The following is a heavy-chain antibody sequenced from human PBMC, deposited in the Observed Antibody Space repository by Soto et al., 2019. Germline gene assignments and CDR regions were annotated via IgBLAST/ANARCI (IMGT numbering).Heavy chain of an antibody. CDR3: ARSLFRGPTGEF. J-gene: IGHJ4*02. Sequence: GGSLRLSCAASGFPFSDFAMSWVRQAPGKGPEWVSLISASGDRAYYADSVRGRFAISRHDSKNTVYLHMSSLSAEDTAVYLCARSLFRGPTGEFWGQGTVVTVSS. CDR2: ISASGDRA. CDR1: GFPFSDFA. D-gene: IGHD3-16*01. V-gene: IGHV3-23*01.